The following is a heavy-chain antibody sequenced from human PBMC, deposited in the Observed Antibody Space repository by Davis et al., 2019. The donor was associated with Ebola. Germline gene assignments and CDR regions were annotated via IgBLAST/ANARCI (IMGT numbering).Heavy chain of an antibody. CDR2: INHSGST. J-gene: IGHJ5*02. CDR1: GGSFSGYY. CDR3: ARGYSNWFDP. D-gene: IGHD4-11*01. V-gene: IGHV4-34*01. Sequence: SETLSLTCAVYGGSFSGYYWSGIRQPPGKGLEWIGEINHSGSTNYNPSLKSRVTISVDTSKNQFSLKLSSVTAADTAVYYCARGYSNWFDPWGQGTLVTVSS.